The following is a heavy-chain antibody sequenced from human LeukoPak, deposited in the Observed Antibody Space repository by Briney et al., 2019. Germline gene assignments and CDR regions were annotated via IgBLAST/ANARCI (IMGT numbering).Heavy chain of an antibody. D-gene: IGHD3-10*01. CDR3: ARDGSLLWFGEQGAFDI. CDR1: GFTFSSYS. J-gene: IGHJ3*02. CDR2: ISSSSSYI. Sequence: GGSLRLSCAASGFTFSSYSMNWVRRAPGKGLEWVSSISSSSSYIYYADSVKGRFTISRDNAKNSLYLQMNSLRAEDTAVYYCARDGSLLWFGEQGAFDIWGQGTMVTVSS. V-gene: IGHV3-21*01.